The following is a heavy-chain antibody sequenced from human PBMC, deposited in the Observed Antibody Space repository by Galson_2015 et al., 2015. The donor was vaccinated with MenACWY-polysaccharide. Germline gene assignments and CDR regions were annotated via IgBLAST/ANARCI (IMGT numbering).Heavy chain of an antibody. CDR1: GYSFSSYG. J-gene: IGHJ5*02. D-gene: IGHD3-22*01. Sequence: SVKVSCKASGYSFSSYGINWVRQTTGQGLEWMGWMNPNSGNTGYAQKFQGRVTMTRNTSISIAYMELSSLRSEDTAVYYCARGGKYYYDSSGYLNWFDPWGQGTLVTVSS. V-gene: IGHV1-8*01. CDR2: MNPNSGNT. CDR3: ARGGKYYYDSSGYLNWFDP.